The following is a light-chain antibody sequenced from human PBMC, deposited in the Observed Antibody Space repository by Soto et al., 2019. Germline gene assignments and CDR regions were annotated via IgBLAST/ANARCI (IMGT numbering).Light chain of an antibody. CDR3: QVWDSSSDHRVV. CDR1: NIGSKG. V-gene: IGLV3-21*02. CDR2: DDS. Sequence: SYELTQPPSVSVAPGQTARITCGGNNIGSKGVHWYQQKPGQAPVLVVYDDSARPSGIPERFSGSNSGNTATLTISRVEAGDEADYYCQVWDSSSDHRVVFGGGTKVTVL. J-gene: IGLJ2*01.